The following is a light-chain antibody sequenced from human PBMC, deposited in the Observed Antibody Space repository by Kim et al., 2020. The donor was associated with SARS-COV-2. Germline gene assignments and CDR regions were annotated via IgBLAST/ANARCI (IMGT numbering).Light chain of an antibody. CDR2: AAT. CDR3: HQTYNSPYT. J-gene: IGKJ2*01. V-gene: IGKV1-39*01. CDR1: QDINNY. Sequence: DIQMTQSPSSLSAFVGDRVTITCRASQDINNYLQWYQQKPGKAPKLLIYAATNLQSGVPSRFSGSGYGTDFTLTISSLQPEDFATYSCHQTYNSPYTFGQGTKLEI.